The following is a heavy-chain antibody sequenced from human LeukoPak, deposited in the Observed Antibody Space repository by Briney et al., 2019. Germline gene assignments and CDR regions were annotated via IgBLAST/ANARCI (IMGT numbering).Heavy chain of an antibody. J-gene: IGHJ4*02. Sequence: PGGSLRLSCAASGFTFSIYWMHWVRQPPGKGLVWVSRINSDGGSTSYADSVKGQFTISRDNAKNTLYLQMNSLRVEDTALYYCARDAPGNTALDYWGQGSLVTVSS. V-gene: IGHV3-74*01. CDR3: ARDAPGNTALDY. CDR2: INSDGGST. CDR1: GFTFSIYW. D-gene: IGHD5-18*01.